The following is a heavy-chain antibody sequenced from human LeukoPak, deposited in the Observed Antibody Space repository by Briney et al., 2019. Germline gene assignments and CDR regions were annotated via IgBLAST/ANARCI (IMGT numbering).Heavy chain of an antibody. V-gene: IGHV3-11*06. CDR3: ARIGCTGGNCRPYYYYGMDV. CDR2: ISSSSSYT. CDR1: GFIFSDYY. J-gene: IGHJ6*02. D-gene: IGHD2-15*01. Sequence: GGSLRLSCAASGFIFSDYYMSWIRQAPGKGLEWISYISSSSSYTNYVDSVKGRFTISRDNAKNSLYLQMNSLRAEDTAVYYCARIGCTGGNCRPYYYYGMDVWGQGTTVTVSS.